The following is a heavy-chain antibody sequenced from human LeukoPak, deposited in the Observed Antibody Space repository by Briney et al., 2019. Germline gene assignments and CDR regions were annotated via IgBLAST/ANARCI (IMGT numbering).Heavy chain of an antibody. CDR1: GITFSSYA. J-gene: IGHJ6*02. CDR3: ARDDTPTGTLYYYYGMDV. D-gene: IGHD1-1*01. CDR2: IKQDGSEK. Sequence: GGSLRLSCAASGITFSSYAVNWVRQAPGKGLEWVANIKQDGSEKYYVDSVKGRFTISRDNAKNSLYLQMNSLRAEDTAVYYCARDDTPTGTLYYYYGMDVWGQGTTVTVSS. V-gene: IGHV3-7*01.